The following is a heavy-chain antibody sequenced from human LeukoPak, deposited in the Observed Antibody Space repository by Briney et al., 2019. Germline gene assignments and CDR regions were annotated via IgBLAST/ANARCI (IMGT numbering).Heavy chain of an antibody. CDR2: IRYDGSNK. J-gene: IGHJ4*02. CDR1: GFTFSSYG. D-gene: IGHD5-18*01. V-gene: IGHV3-30*02. Sequence: GGALRLSCAASGFTFSSYGMHWVRQAPGKGLEGVAFIRYDGSNKYYADSVKGRFPIPRDNSKNTLYLQMNRLGAEDTAVYYCAKERDTAMVTIDYWGQGTLVTVSS. CDR3: AKERDTAMVTIDY.